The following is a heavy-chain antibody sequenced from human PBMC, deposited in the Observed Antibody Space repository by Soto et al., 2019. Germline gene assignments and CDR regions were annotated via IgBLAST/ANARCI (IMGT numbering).Heavy chain of an antibody. J-gene: IGHJ4*02. Sequence: GGSLRLSSAASGFTCSYCYMSWLRQPPGKGLEWLSYISSSSSYTNYADSVKGRFTISRDNAKNSLFLQMNSLRADDTAVYYCARDLSSSSTNYFDSWGQGTLVTVSS. CDR2: ISSSSSYT. V-gene: IGHV3-11*06. CDR1: GFTCSYCY. CDR3: ARDLSSSSTNYFDS.